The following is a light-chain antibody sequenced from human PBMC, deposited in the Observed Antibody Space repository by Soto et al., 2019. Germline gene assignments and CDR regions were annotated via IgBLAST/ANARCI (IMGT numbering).Light chain of an antibody. Sequence: EIVMTQSPATLSVSPGERATLSCRASQSISSSLAWYHQKPGQAPRLLIYGASTRATGIAARFSGSGSGTEFTLTISSLQSEDFAVYYCQQYNNWPRTFGQGTKVDIK. CDR2: GAS. CDR3: QQYNNWPRT. V-gene: IGKV3-15*01. J-gene: IGKJ1*01. CDR1: QSISSS.